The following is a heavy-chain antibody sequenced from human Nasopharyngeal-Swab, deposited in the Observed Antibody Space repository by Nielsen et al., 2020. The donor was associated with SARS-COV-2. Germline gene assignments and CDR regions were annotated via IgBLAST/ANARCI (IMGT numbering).Heavy chain of an antibody. V-gene: IGHV4-34*01. J-gene: IGHJ4*02. D-gene: IGHD3-9*01. CDR2: INHSGST. CDR1: GGSFSGYY. Sequence: SETLSLTCAVYGGSFSGYYWSWIRQPPGKGLEWIGEINHSGSTNYNPSLKSRLTISVGTSKSQFSLKLSSVTAADTAVYYCARVMFDWSVRPFDYWGQGTLVTVSS. CDR3: ARVMFDWSVRPFDY.